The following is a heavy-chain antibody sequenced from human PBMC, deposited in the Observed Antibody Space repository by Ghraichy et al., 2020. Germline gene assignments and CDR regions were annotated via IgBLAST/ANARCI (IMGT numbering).Heavy chain of an antibody. Sequence: SETLSLTCTVSGGSISSYYWSWIRQPAGKGLEWIGRIYTSGSTNYNPSLKSRVTMSVDTSKNQFSLKLSSVTAADTAVYYCARVAKAGTTVWENWFDPWGQGTLVSVSS. CDR1: GGSISSYY. CDR2: IYTSGST. D-gene: IGHD1-7*01. CDR3: ARVAKAGTTVWENWFDP. V-gene: IGHV4-4*07. J-gene: IGHJ5*02.